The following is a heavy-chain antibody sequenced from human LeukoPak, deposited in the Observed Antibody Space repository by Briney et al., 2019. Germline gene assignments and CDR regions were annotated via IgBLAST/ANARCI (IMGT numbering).Heavy chain of an antibody. Sequence: GGPLRLSCAASGFTFSSYWMIWVRKAPGKGLEWVANIKQDGSEKYYVDSVKGRFTISRDNAKNSLYLQMNSLRAEDTAVYYCARNGKWFGGGQRFDPWGQGTLVTVSS. CDR1: GFTFSSYW. CDR3: ARNGKWFGGGQRFDP. D-gene: IGHD3-10*01. V-gene: IGHV3-7*01. CDR2: IKQDGSEK. J-gene: IGHJ5*02.